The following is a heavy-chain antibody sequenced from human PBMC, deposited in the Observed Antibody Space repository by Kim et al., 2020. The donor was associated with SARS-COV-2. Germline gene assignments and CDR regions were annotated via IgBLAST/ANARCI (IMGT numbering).Heavy chain of an antibody. CDR1: GGSISSGSYY. CDR2: IYTSGST. Sequence: SETLSLTCTVSGGSISSGSYYWSWIRQPAGKGLEWIGRIYTSGSTNYNPSLKSRVTISVDTSKNQFSLKLSSVTAADTAVYYCARDRNYDYVWGSYRYNTYAFDIWGQGTMVTVSS. D-gene: IGHD3-16*02. V-gene: IGHV4-61*02. J-gene: IGHJ3*02. CDR3: ARDRNYDYVWGSYRYNTYAFDI.